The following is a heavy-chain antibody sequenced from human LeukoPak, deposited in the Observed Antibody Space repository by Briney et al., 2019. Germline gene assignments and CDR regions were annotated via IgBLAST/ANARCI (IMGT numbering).Heavy chain of an antibody. D-gene: IGHD6-19*01. CDR2: ISYDGSNK. CDR1: GFTFSSYA. V-gene: IGHV3-30*04. Sequence: PGRSLRLSCAASGFTFSSYAMHWVRQAPSKGLEWVAVISYDGSNKYYADSVKGRFTISRDNSKNTLYLQMNSLRAEDTAVYYCARPIAVAGLFDYWGQGTLVTVSS. J-gene: IGHJ4*02. CDR3: ARPIAVAGLFDY.